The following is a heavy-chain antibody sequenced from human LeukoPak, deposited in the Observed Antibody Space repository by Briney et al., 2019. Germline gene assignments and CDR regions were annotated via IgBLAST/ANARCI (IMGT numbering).Heavy chain of an antibody. V-gene: IGHV4-59*01. CDR2: IHHTGKN. D-gene: IGHD1-7*01. J-gene: IGHJ4*02. Sequence: SETLSLTCTVSGGSISSYYWSWIRQPPGKGLEWIGYIHHTGKNWYNPPLQSRVTLSVDTSKSEFSLRLNSVTAADTAVYYCAKWHEKLLAFDSWGQGTLVTVSS. CDR3: AKWHEKLLAFDS. CDR1: GGSISSYY.